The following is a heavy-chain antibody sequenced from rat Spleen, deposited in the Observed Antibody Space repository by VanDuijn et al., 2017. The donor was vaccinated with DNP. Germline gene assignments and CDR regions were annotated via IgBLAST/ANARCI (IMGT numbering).Heavy chain of an antibody. CDR2: IDNAGST. V-gene: IGHV3-3*01. Sequence: DVRLQESGPGLVKPSQSLSLTCSVTGYSITSSYRWNWIRKFPRNQMEWMGYIDNAGSTDYNPSLKSRISITRDTSKHQFFLRVNSITTEDTATYYCASFRLGVPFDYWGQGVMVTVSS. D-gene: IGHD5-1*01. J-gene: IGHJ2*01. CDR3: ASFRLGVPFDY. CDR1: GYSITSSYR.